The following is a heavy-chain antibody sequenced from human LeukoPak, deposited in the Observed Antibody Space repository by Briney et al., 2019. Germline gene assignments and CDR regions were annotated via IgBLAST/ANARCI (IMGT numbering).Heavy chain of an antibody. CDR3: AKGHCTNGICWLD. V-gene: IGHV3-53*01. D-gene: IGHD2-8*01. Sequence: GGSLRLSCAASGFTVSSTYMSWVRQAPGKGLEWVSIIYSAGSTYYADSVKGRFTVSRDNSKNTLYLQMNSLRAEDTAVYYCAKGHCTNGICWLDWGQGTLVTVSS. J-gene: IGHJ4*02. CDR2: IYSAGST. CDR1: GFTVSSTY.